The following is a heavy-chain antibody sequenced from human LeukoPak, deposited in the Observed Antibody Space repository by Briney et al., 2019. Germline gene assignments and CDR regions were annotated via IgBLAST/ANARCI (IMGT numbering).Heavy chain of an antibody. V-gene: IGHV3-33*01. J-gene: IGHJ4*02. Sequence: GGSLRLSCAASGFTFSSYGMHWVRQAPGKGLEWVAVIWYDGSNKCYADSVKGRFTISRDNSKNTLYLQMNSLRAEDTAVYYCARDGELAVAGTPQDFDYWGQGTLVTVSS. CDR2: IWYDGSNK. D-gene: IGHD6-19*01. CDR3: ARDGELAVAGTPQDFDY. CDR1: GFTFSSYG.